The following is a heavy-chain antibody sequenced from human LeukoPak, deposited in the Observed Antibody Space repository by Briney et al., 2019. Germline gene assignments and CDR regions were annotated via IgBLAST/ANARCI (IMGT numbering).Heavy chain of an antibody. CDR2: IRSKANSYAT. CDR1: GFTFSGSA. J-gene: IGHJ4*02. D-gene: IGHD3-16*02. V-gene: IGHV3-73*01. CDR3: TSLYGGVIAASDY. Sequence: PGGSLRLSCAASGFTFSGSAMHWVRQASGKGLEWVGRIRSKANSYATAYAASVKGRFTISRDDSKNTAYLQMNSLKTEDTAVYYCTSLYGGVIAASDYWGQGTLVTASS.